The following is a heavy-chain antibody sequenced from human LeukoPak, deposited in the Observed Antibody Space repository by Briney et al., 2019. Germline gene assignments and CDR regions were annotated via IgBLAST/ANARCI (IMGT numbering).Heavy chain of an antibody. CDR3: AKDEEGYSAY. J-gene: IGHJ4*02. CDR1: GITFTNYG. Sequence: SGGSLRLSCAASGITFTNYGMHWVRQAPGKGLEWVAFMRYDGKNRYYADSVKGRFTISRDNSKNTLFLQMNSLRAEDTAVYYCAKDEEGYSAYWGQGTLVTVSS. D-gene: IGHD6-13*01. CDR2: MRYDGKNR. V-gene: IGHV3-30*02.